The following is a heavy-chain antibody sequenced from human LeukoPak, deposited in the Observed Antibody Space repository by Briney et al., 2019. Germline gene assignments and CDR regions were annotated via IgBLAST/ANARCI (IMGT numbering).Heavy chain of an antibody. J-gene: IGHJ5*02. V-gene: IGHV4-4*07. CDR3: ARVMYCSSTSCYGNWFDP. CDR1: GGSISSYY. CDR2: IYTSGST. Sequence: PSETLSLTRTVSGGSISSYYWSWIRQPAGKGLEWIGRIYTSGSTNYNPSLKSRVTMSVDTSKNQFSLKLSSVTAADSAVYYCARVMYCSSTSCYGNWFDPWGQGTLVTVSS. D-gene: IGHD2-2*01.